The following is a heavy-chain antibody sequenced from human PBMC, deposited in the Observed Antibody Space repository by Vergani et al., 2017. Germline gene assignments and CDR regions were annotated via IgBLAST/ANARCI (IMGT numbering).Heavy chain of an antibody. J-gene: IGHJ3*02. Sequence: EVQLVESGGGLIQPGGSLRLSCAASGFTVSSNYMTWVRQPPGKGLEWVSIIYSGGATYYTDSVKGRFTISRYNSKNTLYLQMNSLRVEDTALYYCARGRQNGNDAFDIWGQGTMVTVSS. D-gene: IGHD1-1*01. CDR2: IYSGGAT. CDR1: GFTVSSNY. V-gene: IGHV3-53*01. CDR3: ARGRQNGNDAFDI.